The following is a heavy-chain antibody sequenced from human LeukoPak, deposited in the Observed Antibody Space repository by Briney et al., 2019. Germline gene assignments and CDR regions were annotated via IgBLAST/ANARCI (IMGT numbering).Heavy chain of an antibody. CDR1: GFNFDSYT. Sequence: PGGSLRLSCAASGFNFDSYTMTWVRQAPGKGLAWVSSISRGSGDIYDADSMKGRFTISRDNAKSSLYLQINSLRAEDTAVYYCSIFLTVAVVLQRVDCWGQRTLVTVSS. D-gene: IGHD6-19*01. V-gene: IGHV3-21*01. CDR3: SIFLTVAVVLQRVDC. J-gene: IGHJ4*02. CDR2: ISRGSGDI.